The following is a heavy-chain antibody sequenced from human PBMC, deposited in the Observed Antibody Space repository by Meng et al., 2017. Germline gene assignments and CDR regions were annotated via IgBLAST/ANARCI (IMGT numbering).Heavy chain of an antibody. V-gene: IGHV4-59*01. CDR3: ARVFVGWKSWFDP. Sequence: SETLSLTCTVSGGSISSYYWSWIRQPPGKGLEWIGYIYYSGSTNYNPALKSRVTISVDTSKNQFCLKMSSVTAADTAVYYCARVFVGWKSWFDPWGQGTLVTVSS. CDR2: IYYSGST. D-gene: IGHD1-1*01. CDR1: GGSISSYY. J-gene: IGHJ5*02.